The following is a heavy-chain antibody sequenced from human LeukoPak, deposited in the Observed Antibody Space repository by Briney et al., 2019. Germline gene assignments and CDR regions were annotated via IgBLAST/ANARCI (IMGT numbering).Heavy chain of an antibody. CDR3: ARDLVTVTKGFDI. CDR1: DDSFSSRY. J-gene: IGHJ3*02. D-gene: IGHD4-17*01. V-gene: IGHV4-59*11. CDR2: ISYIGST. Sequence: SETLSLTCAVSDDSFSSRYWTWIRQPPGKGLEWIGYISYIGSTNYNPSLKSRVTISIDTSKNQFSLQLTSVTAADTAVYYCARDLVTVTKGFDIWGQGTMVSVSS.